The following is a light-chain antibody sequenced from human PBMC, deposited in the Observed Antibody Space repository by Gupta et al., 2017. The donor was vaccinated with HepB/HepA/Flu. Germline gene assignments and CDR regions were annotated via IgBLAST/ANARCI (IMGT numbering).Light chain of an antibody. CDR1: DNDVGSYDL. Sequence: QSALTQPASVSGSPGQSITISCTGTDNDVGSYDLVSWYQQYPGKAHKLVIYEVNKRPSGVSNRFSGSKSGNTASLTISGLQAEDEADYSCCSHAGASTLIFGGGTKLTVL. CDR3: CSHAGASTLI. J-gene: IGLJ2*01. CDR2: EVN. V-gene: IGLV2-23*02.